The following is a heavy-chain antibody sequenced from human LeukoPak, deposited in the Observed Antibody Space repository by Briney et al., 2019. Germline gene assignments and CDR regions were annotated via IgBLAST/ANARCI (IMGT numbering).Heavy chain of an antibody. Sequence: SETLSLTCTVSGGSISSYYWSWIRQPPGKGLEWIGHIYYSGSTNYNPSLKSRVTISVDTSKNQFSLKLSSVIAADTAVYYCARNPGYSYGFDYWGQGTLVTVSS. J-gene: IGHJ4*02. V-gene: IGHV4-59*01. CDR3: ARNPGYSYGFDY. CDR2: IYYSGST. CDR1: GGSISSYY. D-gene: IGHD5-18*01.